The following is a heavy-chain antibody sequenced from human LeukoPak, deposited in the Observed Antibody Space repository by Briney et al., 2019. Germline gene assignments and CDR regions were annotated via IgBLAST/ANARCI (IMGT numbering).Heavy chain of an antibody. CDR2: IDPNSGGT. Sequence: GASVKVSCKASGYVFTGYFMHWVRQAPGQGLEWMGWIDPNSGGTDYAQQFQGRVTMTRDTSLSTAHMELSRLRSDDTAVYYCARGLQYSGSHSPFDYWGQGTLVTVSS. CDR3: ARGLQYSGSHSPFDY. CDR1: GYVFTGYF. J-gene: IGHJ4*02. V-gene: IGHV1-2*02. D-gene: IGHD1-26*01.